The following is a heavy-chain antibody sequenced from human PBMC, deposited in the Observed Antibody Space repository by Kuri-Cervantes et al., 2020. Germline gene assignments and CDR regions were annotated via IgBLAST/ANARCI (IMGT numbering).Heavy chain of an antibody. Sequence: VQLQESGAELARPGASVKLSCKASGYTFTNSDINWVKQRPGQGLEWIGWIYPRDGSTKYNEKFKGKATLTVDTSSSTAYMELHSLTSEDSAVYFCARCPYDYDDWYFDVWGTGTTVTVSS. D-gene: IGHD3-16*01. CDR2: IYPRDGST. CDR3: ARCPYDYDDWYFDV. CDR1: GYTFTNSD. V-gene: IGHV1-46*01. J-gene: IGHJ6*03.